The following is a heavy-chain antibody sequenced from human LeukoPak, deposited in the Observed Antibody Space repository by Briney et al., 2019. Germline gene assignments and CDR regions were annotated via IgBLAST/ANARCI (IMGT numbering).Heavy chain of an antibody. CDR3: ATGNSKLNWFDP. J-gene: IGHJ5*02. CDR1: GGTFSSYA. Sequence: GSSVKVSCKSSGGTFSSYASSWVRQPPGQGLEGMGGIIPIFGTANYAQKFQGRVTITTDESTSTAYMELSSLRSEDTAVYYCATGNSKLNWFDPWGQGTLVTVSS. V-gene: IGHV1-69*05. CDR2: IIPIFGTA. D-gene: IGHD4-23*01.